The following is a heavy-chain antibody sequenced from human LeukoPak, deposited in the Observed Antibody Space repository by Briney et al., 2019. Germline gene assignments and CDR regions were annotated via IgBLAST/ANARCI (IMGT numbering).Heavy chain of an antibody. J-gene: IGHJ6*02. CDR1: GFTFSNYG. CDR3: AKVVGDGTYYSYGVDV. D-gene: IGHD3-16*01. Sequence: GRSLRLSCAASGFTFSNYGMHWVRQAPGKGLEGVAVISYDGSNRYYGDSVKGRFTISRDNSKNTLNLQMNSLRAEDTAVYYCAKVVGDGTYYSYGVDVWGQGTTVTVSS. CDR2: ISYDGSNR. V-gene: IGHV3-30*18.